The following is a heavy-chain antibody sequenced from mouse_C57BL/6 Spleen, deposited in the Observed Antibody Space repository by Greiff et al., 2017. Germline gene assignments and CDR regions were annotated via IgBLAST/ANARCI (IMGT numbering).Heavy chain of an antibody. CDR1: GFTFSSYA. Sequence: EVKLMESGGGLVKPGGSLKLSCAASGFTFSSYAMSWVRQTPEKRLEWVATISDGGSYTYYPDNVKGRFTISRDNAKNNLYLQMSHLKSEDTAMYYCARAYDGYYYAMDYWGQGTSVTVSS. D-gene: IGHD2-3*01. V-gene: IGHV5-4*03. CDR2: ISDGGSYT. CDR3: ARAYDGYYYAMDY. J-gene: IGHJ4*01.